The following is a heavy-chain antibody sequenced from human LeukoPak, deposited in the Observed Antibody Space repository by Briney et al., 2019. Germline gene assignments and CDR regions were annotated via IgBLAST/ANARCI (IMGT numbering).Heavy chain of an antibody. J-gene: IGHJ4*02. V-gene: IGHV3-7*01. CDR3: ARDTDGYNDY. CDR2: IKQDGSEK. Sequence: GGSLRLSCAASGFTFSDHYMDWVRQAPGKGLEWVANIKQDGSEKYYVDSVKGRFTISRDNAKNSLYLQMNSLRAEDTAVYYCARDTDGYNDYWGQGTLVTVSS. CDR1: GFTFSDHY. D-gene: IGHD5-24*01.